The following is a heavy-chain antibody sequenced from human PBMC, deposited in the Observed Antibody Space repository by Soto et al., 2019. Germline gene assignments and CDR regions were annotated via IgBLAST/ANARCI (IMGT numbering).Heavy chain of an antibody. CDR2: IIPILGIA. V-gene: IGHV1-69*02. CDR1: GGTFSSYT. D-gene: IGHD1-1*01. Sequence: QVQLVQSGAEVKKPGSSVKVSCKASGGTFSSYTISWVRQAPGQGLEWMGRIIPILGIANYAQKFQGRVTITADKSTSTAYMELSSLRSEDTAVYYCARGYNGYNPQDAFDIWGQGTMVTVSS. J-gene: IGHJ3*02. CDR3: ARGYNGYNPQDAFDI.